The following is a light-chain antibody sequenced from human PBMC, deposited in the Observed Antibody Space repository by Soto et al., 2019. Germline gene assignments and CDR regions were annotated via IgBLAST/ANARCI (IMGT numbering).Light chain of an antibody. Sequence: LTQPRSVSGAPGQSVTISCTGTSSDLGVYNYVSWYQHRPGKAPKLIIYDVYKRPSGVPDRFSASKSDITASLTISGLQAEDEADYYCCSYAGTYTWMFGGGTKVTVL. CDR1: SSDLGVYNY. V-gene: IGLV2-11*01. CDR2: DVY. CDR3: CSYAGTYTWM. J-gene: IGLJ3*02.